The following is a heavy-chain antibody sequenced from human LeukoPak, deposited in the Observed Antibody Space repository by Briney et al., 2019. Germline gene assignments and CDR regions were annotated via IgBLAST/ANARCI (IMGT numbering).Heavy chain of an antibody. Sequence: GESLKISCKGSGYSFTSYWIGWVRQMPGKGLEWMGIIYPGGSDTRYSPSFQGQVTISADKSISTAYLQWSSLKASDTAMYYCARHGPGMVRGVTMPPNWFDPWGQGTLVTVSS. CDR2: IYPGGSDT. CDR1: GYSFTSYW. J-gene: IGHJ5*02. D-gene: IGHD3-10*01. V-gene: IGHV5-51*01. CDR3: ARHGPGMVRGVTMPPNWFDP.